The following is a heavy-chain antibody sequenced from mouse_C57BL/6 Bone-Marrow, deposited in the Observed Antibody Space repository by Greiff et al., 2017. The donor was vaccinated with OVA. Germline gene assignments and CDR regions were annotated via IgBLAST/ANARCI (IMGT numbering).Heavy chain of an antibody. CDR3: ARPTVVASPDAMED. V-gene: IGHV1-85*01. D-gene: IGHD1-1*01. CDR1: GYTFTSYD. J-gene: IGHJ4*01. Sequence: VQLQQSGPELVKPGASVKLSCKASGYTFTSYDINWVKQRPGQGLEWIGWIYPRDGSTKYNEKFKGKATLTVETSSSTAYMQLNSLTSEDAAVYVCARPTVVASPDAMEDWGQGTSVTVSS. CDR2: IYPRDGST.